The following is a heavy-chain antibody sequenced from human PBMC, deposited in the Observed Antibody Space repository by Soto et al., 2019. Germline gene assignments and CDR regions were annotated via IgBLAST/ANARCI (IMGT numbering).Heavy chain of an antibody. CDR1: GGSISSSSYY. J-gene: IGHJ5*02. V-gene: IGHV4-39*01. Sequence: QLQLQESGPGLVKPSETLSLTCTVSGGSISSSSYYWGWIRQPPGKGLEWIGSIYYSGSTYYNPSLKSRVTISVDTSKNQFSLKLSSVTAADTAVYYCARLVVPNWFDPWGQGTLVTVSS. CDR2: IYYSGST. CDR3: ARLVVPNWFDP.